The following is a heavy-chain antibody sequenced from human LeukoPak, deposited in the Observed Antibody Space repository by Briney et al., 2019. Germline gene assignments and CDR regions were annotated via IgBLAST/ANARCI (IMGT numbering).Heavy chain of an antibody. CDR1: GFTFSSYW. Sequence: GGSLRLSCAASGFTFSSYWMHWVRQAPGKGLVWVSRINSDGSSTSYADSVKGRFTISRDNAKSTLYLQMNSLRAEDTAVYYCARAPPSVIITLFDYWGQGTLVTVSS. CDR2: INSDGSST. V-gene: IGHV3-74*01. CDR3: ARAPPSVIITLFDY. J-gene: IGHJ4*02. D-gene: IGHD3-9*01.